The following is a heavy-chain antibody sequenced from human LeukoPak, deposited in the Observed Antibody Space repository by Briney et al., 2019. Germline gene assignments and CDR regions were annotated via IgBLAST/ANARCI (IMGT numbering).Heavy chain of an antibody. CDR1: GFTFSTYG. D-gene: IGHD2-2*01. CDR3: AKSGYYLGYCSSTSCSYYFDY. CDR2: ISGSGGST. V-gene: IGHV3-23*01. Sequence: GGSLRLSCAASGFTFSTYGMSWVRHAPGKGLEWVSAISGSGGSTYYADSVKGRFTISRDNSKNTLYLQMNSLRAEDTAVYYCAKSGYYLGYCSSTSCSYYFDYWGQGTLVTVSS. J-gene: IGHJ4*02.